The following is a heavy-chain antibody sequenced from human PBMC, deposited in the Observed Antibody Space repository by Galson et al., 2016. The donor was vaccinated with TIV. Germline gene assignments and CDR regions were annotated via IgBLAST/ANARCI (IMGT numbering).Heavy chain of an antibody. J-gene: IGHJ4*02. CDR1: GYTFTSYH. CDR3: AREMPATFFFDY. CDR2: IKDTGVTT. D-gene: IGHD2-2*01. V-gene: IGHV1-46*01. Sequence: SVKVSCKASGYTFTSYHLHWVRQAPGQGLEWMGIIKDTGVTTTYPQRFQGRLTITRDTSTTTVYMELSSLRSEDTAVYYCAREMPATFFFDYWGQGTLVTASS.